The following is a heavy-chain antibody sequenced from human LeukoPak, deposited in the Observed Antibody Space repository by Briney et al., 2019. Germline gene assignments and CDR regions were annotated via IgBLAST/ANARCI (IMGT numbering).Heavy chain of an antibody. V-gene: IGHV1-46*01. CDR1: GYTFTSYY. Sequence: ASVKVSCKASGYTFTSYYMHWVRQAPGQGLEWMGIINPSGGSTSYAQKFQGRVTMTRDTSASTAYMELSSLRSEDMAVYYCARALLYCSGGSCELDYWGQGTLVTVSS. D-gene: IGHD2-15*01. J-gene: IGHJ4*02. CDR3: ARALLYCSGGSCELDY. CDR2: INPSGGST.